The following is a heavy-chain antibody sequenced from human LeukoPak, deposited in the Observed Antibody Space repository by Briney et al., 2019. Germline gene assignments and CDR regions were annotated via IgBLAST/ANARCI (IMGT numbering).Heavy chain of an antibody. CDR1: GGSISSYY. D-gene: IGHD5-12*01. CDR2: IYHSGST. Sequence: SETLSLTCTVSGGSISSYYWSWIRQPPGKRLEWIGYIYHSGSTNYNPSLKSRLTISVDTSKNQFSLMLSSVTAADTAVYYCTREGYSGSDSNLWGKGTLVTVSS. V-gene: IGHV4-59*01. CDR3: TREGYSGSDSNL. J-gene: IGHJ4*02.